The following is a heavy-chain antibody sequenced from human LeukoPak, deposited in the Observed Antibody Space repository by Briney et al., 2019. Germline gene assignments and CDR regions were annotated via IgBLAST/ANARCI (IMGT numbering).Heavy chain of an antibody. CDR2: IYYSGST. D-gene: IGHD1-26*01. CDR1: GGSISSYY. V-gene: IGHV4-59*08. Sequence: PSETLSLTCTVSGGSISSYYWSWIRQPPGKGLEWIGYIYYSGSTNYNPSLKSRVTISVDTSKNPFSLKLSSVTAADTAVYYCARRSGVGQAFDIWGQGTMVTVSS. CDR3: ARRSGVGQAFDI. J-gene: IGHJ3*02.